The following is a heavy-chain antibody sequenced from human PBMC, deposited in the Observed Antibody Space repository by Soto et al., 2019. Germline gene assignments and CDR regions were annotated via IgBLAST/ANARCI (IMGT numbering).Heavy chain of an antibody. D-gene: IGHD2-2*01. J-gene: IGHJ6*03. CDR2: IIPILGIA. CDR1: GGTFSSYT. V-gene: IGHV1-69*02. CDR3: ARGQGDIVVVPAAEAPYYSYMDV. Sequence: QVQLVQSGAEVKKPGSSVKVSCKASGGTFSSYTISWVRQAPGQGLEWMGRIIPILGIANYAQKFQGRVTITADKSTSTAYIELSSLSTEDTAVYYCARGQGDIVVVPAAEAPYYSYMDVWGKGTTVTVSS.